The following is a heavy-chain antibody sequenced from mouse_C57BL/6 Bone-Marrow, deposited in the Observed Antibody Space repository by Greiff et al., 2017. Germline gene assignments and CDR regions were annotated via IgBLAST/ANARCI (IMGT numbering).Heavy chain of an antibody. Sequence: QVQLKQPGAELVRPGSSVKLSCKASGYTFTSYWMDWVKQRPGQGLEWIGNIYPSDSETHYNQKFKDKATLTVDKSSSTAYMQLSSLTSEDSAVYYCARRERNWDWFAYWGQGTLVTVSA. J-gene: IGHJ3*01. CDR2: IYPSDSET. CDR1: GYTFTSYW. D-gene: IGHD4-1*01. V-gene: IGHV1-61*01. CDR3: ARRERNWDWFAY.